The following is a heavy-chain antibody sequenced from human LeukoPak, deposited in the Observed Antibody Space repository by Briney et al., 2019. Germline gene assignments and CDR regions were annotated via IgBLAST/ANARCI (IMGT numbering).Heavy chain of an antibody. D-gene: IGHD2-21*01. CDR2: ISAYNGNT. V-gene: IGHV1-18*01. Sequence: ASVKVSCKASGYTFTSYGISWVRQAPGQGLEWMGWISAYNGNTNYAQKLQGRVTMTTDTSTSTAYMELSRLRSDDTAVYYCARDAIDTYFDYWGQGTLVTVSS. CDR1: GYTFTSYG. CDR3: ARDAIDTYFDY. J-gene: IGHJ4*02.